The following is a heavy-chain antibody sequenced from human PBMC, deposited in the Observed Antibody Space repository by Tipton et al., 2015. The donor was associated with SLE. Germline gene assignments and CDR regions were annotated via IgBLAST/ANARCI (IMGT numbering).Heavy chain of an antibody. V-gene: IGHV4-38-2*01. D-gene: IGHD5-18*01. CDR2: IYHSGST. CDR3: ARRGYSYAVDY. Sequence: LRLSCVVSGYSISSGYYWGWIRQPPGKGLEWIGNIYHSGSTYYNPSLKSRVTISVDTSKNQFSLKLSSVTAADTAVYYCARRGYSYAVDYWGQGTLVTVSS. J-gene: IGHJ4*02. CDR1: GYSISSGYY.